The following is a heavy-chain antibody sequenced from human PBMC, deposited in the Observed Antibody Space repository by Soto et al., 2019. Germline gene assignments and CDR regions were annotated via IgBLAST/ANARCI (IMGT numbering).Heavy chain of an antibody. CDR1: GGSFSGYX. CDR2: INHSGST. Sequence: QVQLQQWGAGLLKPSETLSLTCAVYGGSFSGYXXXXXXXPPGKGLEWIGEINHSGSTNYNPSLKSRVTISVDTSKNQFSLKXSSXTAADTAVYYCARGRGLDYWGQGTLVTVSS. V-gene: IGHV4-34*01. J-gene: IGHJ4*02. CDR3: ARGRGLDY.